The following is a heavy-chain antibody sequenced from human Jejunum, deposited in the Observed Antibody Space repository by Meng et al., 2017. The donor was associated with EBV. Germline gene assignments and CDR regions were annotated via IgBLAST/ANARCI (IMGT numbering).Heavy chain of an antibody. D-gene: IGHD1-14*01. J-gene: IGHJ4*02. CDR2: IKSKTDGGAI. V-gene: IGHV3-15*01. CDR3: TTDRREEPRQFDN. Sequence: EVQLVESXGGLVEPGXSLRLCXAASGFTFNNAWMSWVRQAPGKGLEWVGRIKSKTDGGAIDYAAPVKGRFTISRDDSENSLYLQMDSLKTEDTAVYYCTTDRREEPRQFDNWGQGTLVTVSS. CDR1: GFTFNNAW.